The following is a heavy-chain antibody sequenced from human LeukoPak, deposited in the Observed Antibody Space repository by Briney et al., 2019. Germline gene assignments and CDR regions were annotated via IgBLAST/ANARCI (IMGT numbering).Heavy chain of an antibody. CDR3: ARVWFGELSGWFDP. J-gene: IGHJ5*02. D-gene: IGHD3-10*01. CDR1: GYTFTSYG. Sequence: ASVKVSCKASGYTFTSYGISWVRQAPGQGLEGMGWISAYNGNTNYAQKLQGRVTMTTDTSTSTAYMELRSLRSDDTAVYYCARVWFGELSGWFDPWGQGTLVTVSS. V-gene: IGHV1-18*01. CDR2: ISAYNGNT.